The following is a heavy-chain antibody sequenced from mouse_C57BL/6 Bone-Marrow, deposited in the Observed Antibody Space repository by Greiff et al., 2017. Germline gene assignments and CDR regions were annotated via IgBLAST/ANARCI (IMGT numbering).Heavy chain of an antibody. CDR1: GYAFSRSW. J-gene: IGHJ1*03. D-gene: IGHD1-1*01. Sequence: VQLQESGPELVKPGASVKISCKASGYAFSRSWLNWVKQRPGKGLGWIGRFYPGDGDTNYNGKFKGKATLTADKSSSTAYMQLSSLTSEDSAVYCCARRDYLYYYGPNWYFDVWGTGTTVTVSS. V-gene: IGHV1-82*01. CDR3: ARRDYLYYYGPNWYFDV. CDR2: FYPGDGDT.